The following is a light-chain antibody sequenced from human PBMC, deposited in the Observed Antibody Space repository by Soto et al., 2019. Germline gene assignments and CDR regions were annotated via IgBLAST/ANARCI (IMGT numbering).Light chain of an antibody. J-gene: IGKJ1*01. CDR3: QQYATSPWT. V-gene: IGKV3-20*01. CDR1: QSVSNRY. Sequence: EIMLTQSPGTLSLSPGERVTLSCRASQSVSNRYLAWYQQKPGQAPRLLIHGASSRAGGVPDRVSGSGSGTVFTLTISRLEPEDFALYYCQQYATSPWTFGQGTPVEIK. CDR2: GAS.